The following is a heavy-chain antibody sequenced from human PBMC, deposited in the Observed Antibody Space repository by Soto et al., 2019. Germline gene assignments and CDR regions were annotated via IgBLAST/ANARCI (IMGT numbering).Heavy chain of an antibody. CDR2: TNPHGRTT. V-gene: IGHV1-46*01. CDR3: ARVQMGRRREFMQL. CDR1: RDMIRYYL. J-gene: IGHJ6*02. D-gene: IGHD3-16*01. Sequence: APLNLAGKASRDMIRYYLFHWLLQAPGEGLEWMGITNPHGRTTNYEQRFKGRVNMTWDTSASTVYMEVTSLRPEDTAVYSCARVQMGRRREFMQLCGQADRVTVSS.